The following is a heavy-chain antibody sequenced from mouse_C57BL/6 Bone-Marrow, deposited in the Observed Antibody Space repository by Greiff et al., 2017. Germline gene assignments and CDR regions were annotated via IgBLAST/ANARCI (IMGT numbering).Heavy chain of an antibody. CDR1: GYTFTDYN. J-gene: IGHJ4*01. D-gene: IGHD2-4*01. CDR3: ARSGYDYDKGYAMDY. Sequence: VQLQQSGPELVKPGASVKIPCKASGYTFTDYNMDWVKQSHGKSLEWIGDINPNNGGTIYNQKFKGKATLTVDKSSSTAYMEHRSLTSEDTAVYYCARSGYDYDKGYAMDYWGQGTSVTVSS. V-gene: IGHV1-18*01. CDR2: INPNNGGT.